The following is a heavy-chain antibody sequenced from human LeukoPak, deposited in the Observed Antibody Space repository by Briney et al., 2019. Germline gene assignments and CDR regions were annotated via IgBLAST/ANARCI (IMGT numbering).Heavy chain of an antibody. D-gene: IGHD6-13*01. Sequence: ASVKVSCKASGYTFTGYYMHWVRQAPGQGLEWMGWINPNSGGTNYPQKFQGWVTMTRDTSISTAYMELSRLRSDDTAVYYCARALTAAAGGTNWFDPWGQGTLVTVSS. CDR2: INPNSGGT. J-gene: IGHJ5*02. CDR1: GYTFTGYY. V-gene: IGHV1-2*04. CDR3: ARALTAAAGGTNWFDP.